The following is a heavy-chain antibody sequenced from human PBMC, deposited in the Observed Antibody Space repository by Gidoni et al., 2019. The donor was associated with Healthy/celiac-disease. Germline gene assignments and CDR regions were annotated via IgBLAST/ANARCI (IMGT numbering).Heavy chain of an antibody. Sequence: QVQLVQSGSELKKPGASVKVSCKASGYTLPSYAMNWVRQAPGHGLEWMGWINPNTGNPTYAQGFTGRFVFSLDTSVSTAYLQISSLKAEDTAVYYCARVRFDVQLWSYSEYNWFDPWGQGTLVTVSS. J-gene: IGHJ5*02. D-gene: IGHD5-18*01. CDR2: INPNTGNP. CDR3: ARVRFDVQLWSYSEYNWFDP. CDR1: GYTLPSYA. V-gene: IGHV7-4-1*02.